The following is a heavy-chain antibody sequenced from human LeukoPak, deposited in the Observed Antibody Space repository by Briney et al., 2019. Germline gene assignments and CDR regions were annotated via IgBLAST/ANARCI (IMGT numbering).Heavy chain of an antibody. Sequence: GGSLRLSCAASGFTFHTYNMNWVRQAPGKGLEWISYISSSTTMYYADSVKGRFTISRDNARNSLYLQMTGLRDEDTAVYYCATDQGSGWYIVYWGQGTLVTVSS. D-gene: IGHD6-19*01. V-gene: IGHV3-48*02. CDR3: ATDQGSGWYIVY. CDR2: ISSSTTM. CDR1: GFTFHTYN. J-gene: IGHJ4*02.